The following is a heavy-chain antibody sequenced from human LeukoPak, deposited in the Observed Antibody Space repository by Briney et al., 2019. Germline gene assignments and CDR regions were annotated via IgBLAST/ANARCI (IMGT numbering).Heavy chain of an antibody. V-gene: IGHV3-30-3*01. CDR2: ISYDGNVR. D-gene: IGHD1-26*01. CDR3: ARDLSTKCSQDY. J-gene: IGHJ4*02. CDR1: GFSFSHYA. Sequence: PGGSLRLSCAASGFSFSHYALHWVRQAPGKGLEWLTFISYDGNVRYYADSVKGRFTVSRDDSKSTLYLQMNSLRTEDTALYYCARDLSTKCSQDYWGQGTLVTVSS.